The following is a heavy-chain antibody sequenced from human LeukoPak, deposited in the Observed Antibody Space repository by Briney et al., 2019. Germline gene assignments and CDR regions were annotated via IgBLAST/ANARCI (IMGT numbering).Heavy chain of an antibody. V-gene: IGHV4-61*02. Sequence: KTSETLSLTCTVSGGSISSGSYYWSWIRQPAGKGLEWIGRIYTSGSTNYNPSLKSRVTISVDTSKNQFSLKLSSVTAADTAVYYCARDITMVRGGYWFDPWGQGTLVTVSS. CDR1: GGSISSGSYY. J-gene: IGHJ5*02. D-gene: IGHD3-10*01. CDR3: ARDITMVRGGYWFDP. CDR2: IYTSGST.